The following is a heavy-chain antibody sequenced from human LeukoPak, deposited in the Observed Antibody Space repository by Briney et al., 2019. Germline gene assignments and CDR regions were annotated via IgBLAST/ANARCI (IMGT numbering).Heavy chain of an antibody. CDR3: TTAVVVDLYYFDY. J-gene: IGHJ4*02. D-gene: IGHD3-22*01. CDR2: INSDGSST. CDR1: GFTFSSYW. Sequence: GGSLRLSCAASGFTFSSYWMHWVRQAPGKGLVWVSRINSDGSSTSYADSVKGRFTISRDNAKNTLYLQMNSLKTEDTAVYYCTTAVVVDLYYFDYWGQGTLVTVSS. V-gene: IGHV3-74*01.